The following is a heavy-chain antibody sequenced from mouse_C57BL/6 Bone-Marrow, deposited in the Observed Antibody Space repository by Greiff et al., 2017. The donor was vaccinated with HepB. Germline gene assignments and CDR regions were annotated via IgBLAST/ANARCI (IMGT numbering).Heavy chain of an antibody. Sequence: VQLQQPGAELVMPGASVKLSCKASGYTFTSYWMHWVKQRPGQGLEWIGEIDPSDSYTNYNQKFKGKSTLTVDKSSSTAYMQLSSLTSEDSAVYYCARWYGSSHWYFDVWGTGTTVTVSS. J-gene: IGHJ1*03. D-gene: IGHD1-1*01. V-gene: IGHV1-69*01. CDR2: IDPSDSYT. CDR1: GYTFTSYW. CDR3: ARWYGSSHWYFDV.